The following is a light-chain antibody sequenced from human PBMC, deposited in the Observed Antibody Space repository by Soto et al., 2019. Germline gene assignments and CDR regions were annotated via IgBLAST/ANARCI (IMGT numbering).Light chain of an antibody. CDR1: QSITDW. Sequence: DIQMTQSPSTLSASVGDRVTITCRASQSITDWLAWYPKKPGKAPKFLIYKASNLEGAVPSRFCGSGSGTEFTISISSLQPDEFATYFRQYLDDFSWTFGKGNKVEIK. V-gene: IGKV1-5*03. J-gene: IGKJ1*01. CDR2: KAS. CDR3: QYLDDFSWT.